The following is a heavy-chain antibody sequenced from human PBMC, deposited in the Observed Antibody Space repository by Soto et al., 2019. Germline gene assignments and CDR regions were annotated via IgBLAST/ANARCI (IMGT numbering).Heavy chain of an antibody. V-gene: IGHV3-33*01. CDR1: GFTFSNYG. J-gene: IGHJ6*02. Sequence: QVQVVESGGGVVQPGRSLRLSCAASGFTFSNYGMHWVRQAPGKGLEWVAATWYDGTNKYYVDSVKGRFTISRDNSENTLYLQMDSLRAEDTGVYYCARDRVGVAVGGDFAMDVWGQGTTVTVSS. D-gene: IGHD6-13*01. CDR2: TWYDGTNK. CDR3: ARDRVGVAVGGDFAMDV.